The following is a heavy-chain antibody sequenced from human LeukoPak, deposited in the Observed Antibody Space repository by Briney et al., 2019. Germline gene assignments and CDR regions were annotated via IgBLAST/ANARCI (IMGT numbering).Heavy chain of an antibody. J-gene: IGHJ4*02. Sequence: ASVTVSCKASGYTFTGYYMHWVRQAPGQGLEWMGWINPNSGGTNYAQKFQGRVTMTRDTSISTAYMELSRLRSDDTAVYYCARVGIYYDSSGPAGYWGQGTLVTVSS. V-gene: IGHV1-2*02. CDR1: GYTFTGYY. CDR3: ARVGIYYDSSGPAGY. D-gene: IGHD3-22*01. CDR2: INPNSGGT.